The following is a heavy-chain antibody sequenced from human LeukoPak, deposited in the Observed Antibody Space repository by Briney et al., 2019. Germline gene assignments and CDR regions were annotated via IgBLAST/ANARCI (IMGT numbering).Heavy chain of an antibody. CDR2: INKDGGEK. D-gene: IGHD6-19*01. V-gene: IGHV3-7*01. CDR3: ARGGAYSSGWYYFDY. J-gene: IGHJ4*02. Sequence: GGSLRLSCAASGFTFSSYWMSWVRQAPGKGLEWVANINKDGGEKYYVDSVKGRFTISRDNAKNSLYLQMNSLRAEDTAVYYCARGGAYSSGWYYFDYWGQGTLVTVSS. CDR1: GFTFSSYW.